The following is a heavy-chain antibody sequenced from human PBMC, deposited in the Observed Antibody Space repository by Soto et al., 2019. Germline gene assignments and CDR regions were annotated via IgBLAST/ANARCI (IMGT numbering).Heavy chain of an antibody. CDR1: GGSFSGYY. J-gene: IGHJ4*02. Sequence: PSETLSLTCAVYGGSFSGYYWSWIRQPPGKGLEWIGEINHSGSTNYNPSLKSRVTISVDTSKNQFSLKLSSVTAADTAVYYCAGRAYYYDSSGYWITYYFDYWGQGTLVTVSS. V-gene: IGHV4-34*01. CDR2: INHSGST. CDR3: AGRAYYYDSSGYWITYYFDY. D-gene: IGHD3-22*01.